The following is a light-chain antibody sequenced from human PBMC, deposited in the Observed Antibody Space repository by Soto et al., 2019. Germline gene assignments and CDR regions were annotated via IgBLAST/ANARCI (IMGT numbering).Light chain of an antibody. J-gene: IGKJ4*01. CDR1: QRVSSY. Sequence: EIVWTQSPATLSLSPGERATLSCRASQRVSSYLAWYQQKPGQAPRLLIYDASNRATGIPARFSGSGSGTDFTLTISSLEPEDFAVYYCQQRSNWPRPLTFGGGTKVDI. CDR2: DAS. CDR3: QQRSNWPRPLT. V-gene: IGKV3-11*01.